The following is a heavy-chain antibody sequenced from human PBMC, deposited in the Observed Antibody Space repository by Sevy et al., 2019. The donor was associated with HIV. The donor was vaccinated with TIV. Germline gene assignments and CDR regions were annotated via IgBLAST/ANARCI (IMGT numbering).Heavy chain of an antibody. J-gene: IGHJ6*02. CDR2: ISGSGRCT. CDR3: VKGFCSGATCPRDYYYYGMDV. CDR1: EFTFSSYA. D-gene: IGHD2-15*01. Sequence: GGSLRLSCSASEFTFSSYAMSWVRQAPGKGLEWVSSISGSGRCTYYADFVEGRFIISRDNSKNTLSVQMNSLRAEDTAVYYCVKGFCSGATCPRDYYYYGMDVWGQGTTVTVSS. V-gene: IGHV3-23*01.